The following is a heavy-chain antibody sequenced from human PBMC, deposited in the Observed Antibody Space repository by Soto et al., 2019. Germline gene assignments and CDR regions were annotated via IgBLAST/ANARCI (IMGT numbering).Heavy chain of an antibody. CDR3: VRTARQGAVAPHWFDR. J-gene: IGHJ5*02. V-gene: IGHV4-30-4*01. D-gene: IGHD2-21*02. Sequence: SETLSLTCTVSGASIRSTDYYWSWIRQAPGKGLEWIGYVYYTGSTYYNPSLMSRLTTSVDTSKNQFSLKLTSVTAAETAVYYCVRTARQGAVAPHWFDRWGQGTQVTVSS. CDR1: GASIRSTDYY. CDR2: VYYTGST.